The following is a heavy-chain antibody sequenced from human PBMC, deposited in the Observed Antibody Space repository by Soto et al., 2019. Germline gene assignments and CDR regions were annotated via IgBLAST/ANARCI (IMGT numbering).Heavy chain of an antibody. CDR3: AKGGGRVVIIYGSYFDY. CDR1: GFNFSSYA. Sequence: GGSLRLSCAASGFNFSSYAMSWVRQAPGKGLEWVSAISGSGGSTYYADSVKGRFTISRDNSKNTLYLQMNSLRAEDTAVYYCAKGGGRVVIIYGSYFDYWGQGTLVTVSS. J-gene: IGHJ4*02. D-gene: IGHD3-3*01. CDR2: ISGSGGST. V-gene: IGHV3-23*01.